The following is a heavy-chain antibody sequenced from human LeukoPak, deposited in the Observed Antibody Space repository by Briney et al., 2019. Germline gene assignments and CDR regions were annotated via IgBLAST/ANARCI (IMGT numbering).Heavy chain of an antibody. CDR2: IYHSGST. CDR3: ARRVYDNDY. J-gene: IGHJ4*02. CDR1: GYSISSGYY. V-gene: IGHV4-38-2*01. D-gene: IGHD3-16*01. Sequence: PSETLSLTCAVSGYSISSGYYGGWIRQPPGKGREWIGIIYHSGSTYSTPSLKSRVTISVDTSRNQFSLKLSSVTAADTAVYYCARRVYDNDYWGQGTLVTVSS.